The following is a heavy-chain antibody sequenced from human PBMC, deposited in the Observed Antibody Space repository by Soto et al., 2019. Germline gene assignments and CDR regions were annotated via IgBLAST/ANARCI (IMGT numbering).Heavy chain of an antibody. CDR1: GGSFSGYF. Sequence: SETLSLSCAVYGGSFSGYFWTWIRQPPGKGLEWIGEINHSGNTNYSPSLKSRVTISLDTSKNQFSLKLSSVTAADTAVYYCARDLSSGWYLIDYWGQGTLVTVSS. D-gene: IGHD6-19*01. V-gene: IGHV4-34*01. CDR3: ARDLSSGWYLIDY. J-gene: IGHJ4*02. CDR2: INHSGNT.